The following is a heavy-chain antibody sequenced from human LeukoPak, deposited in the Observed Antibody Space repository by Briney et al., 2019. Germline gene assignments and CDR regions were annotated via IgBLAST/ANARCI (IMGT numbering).Heavy chain of an antibody. D-gene: IGHD3-10*01. CDR3: ARDYFTDY. CDR1: GVTFSSYW. CDR2: IKEDGSGT. J-gene: IGHJ4*02. Sequence: GGALRLSSAASGVTFSSYWMSWVRQAPGEGLEWVANIKEDGSGTYYVDSVKGRFTISRDNAKNSLYLQMNSLRAEDTAVYYCARDYFTDYWGQGTLVTVSS. V-gene: IGHV3-7*03.